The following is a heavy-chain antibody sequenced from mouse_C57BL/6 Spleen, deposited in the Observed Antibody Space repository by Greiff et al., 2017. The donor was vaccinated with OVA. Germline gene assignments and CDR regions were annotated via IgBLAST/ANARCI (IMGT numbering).Heavy chain of an antibody. Sequence: EVMLVESGGGLVQPGGSLSLSCAASGFTFTDYYMSWVRQPPGKALEWLGFIRNKANGYTTEYSASVKGRFTISRDNSKRILYHKMNDLRAKDSATYDCARYGNYRYVDVWGTGTTVTVSS. J-gene: IGHJ1*03. V-gene: IGHV7-3*01. D-gene: IGHD2-1*01. CDR1: GFTFTDYY. CDR2: IRNKANGYTT. CDR3: ARYGNYRYVDV.